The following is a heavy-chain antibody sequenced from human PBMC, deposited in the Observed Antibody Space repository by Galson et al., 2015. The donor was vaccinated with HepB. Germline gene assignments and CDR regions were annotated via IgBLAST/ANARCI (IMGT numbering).Heavy chain of an antibody. D-gene: IGHD3-10*01. CDR2: IKQDGSGK. V-gene: IGHV3-7*03. CDR3: ARDITGNLDY. CDR1: GFTFNNYY. J-gene: IGHJ4*02. Sequence: SLRLSCAASGFTFNNYYMAWVRQAPGKGLEWVANIKQDGSGKNYVDSVKGRFTISRDNAKNSLYLQMDSLRADDTAVYYCARDITGNLDYWGQGTLVTVSS.